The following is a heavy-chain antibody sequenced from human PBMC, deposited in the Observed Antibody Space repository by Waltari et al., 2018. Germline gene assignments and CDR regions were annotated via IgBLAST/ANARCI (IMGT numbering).Heavy chain of an antibody. V-gene: IGHV1-2*06. CDR1: GYTSTGYY. Sequence: QVQLVQSGAEVKKPGASVKVSCKASGYTSTGYYMHWVRQAPGQGLEWMGRINPNSGGTNYAQKFQGRVTMTRDTSISTAYMELSRLRSDDTAVYYCARDKGWELLNYGMDVWGQGTTVTVSS. J-gene: IGHJ6*02. D-gene: IGHD1-26*01. CDR2: INPNSGGT. CDR3: ARDKGWELLNYGMDV.